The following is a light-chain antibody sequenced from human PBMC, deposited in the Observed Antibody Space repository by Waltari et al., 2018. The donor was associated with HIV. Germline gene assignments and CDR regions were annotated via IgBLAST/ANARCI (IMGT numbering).Light chain of an antibody. CDR1: NSNIGAGYD. Sequence: SVLTQPPSVSGTPGQEIRISCSGNNSNIGAGYDVHWYRQSQGTAPKLVLYGATRRPSGGPDRFAGSRSGNSVSLDITGLRAEDEGDYYCQSYDKSLSGLWVFGGGTKLTVL. J-gene: IGLJ3*02. CDR2: GAT. V-gene: IGLV1-40*01. CDR3: QSYDKSLSGLWV.